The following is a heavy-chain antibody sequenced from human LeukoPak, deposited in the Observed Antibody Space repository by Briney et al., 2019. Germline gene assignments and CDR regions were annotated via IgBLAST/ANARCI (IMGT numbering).Heavy chain of an antibody. CDR1: GYTFTSYD. J-gene: IGHJ4*02. CDR3: ARASSSWYPYYFDY. V-gene: IGHV1-8*01. D-gene: IGHD6-13*01. CDR2: INPNSGNK. Sequence: ASVKVSCKASGYTFTSYDINWVRHPTGQGLQWMGWINPNSGNKDYAQKFQGRVNITRNTSIRKAYMELSRLRSEDSAVYYCARASSSWYPYYFDYWGQGTLVTVSS.